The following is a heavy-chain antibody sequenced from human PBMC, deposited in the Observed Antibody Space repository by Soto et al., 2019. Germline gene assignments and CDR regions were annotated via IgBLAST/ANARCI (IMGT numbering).Heavy chain of an antibody. CDR2: IIPILGIA. Sequence: QVQLVQSGAEVKKPGSSVKVSCKASGGTFSSYTISWVRQAPGQGLEWMGRIIPILGIANYAQKFQGRVTITADKSTSTAYMELSSLRSEDTAVYYCATYGSGSYLRYGMDVWGQGTTVTVSS. CDR3: ATYGSGSYLRYGMDV. CDR1: GGTFSSYT. J-gene: IGHJ6*02. D-gene: IGHD3-10*01. V-gene: IGHV1-69*02.